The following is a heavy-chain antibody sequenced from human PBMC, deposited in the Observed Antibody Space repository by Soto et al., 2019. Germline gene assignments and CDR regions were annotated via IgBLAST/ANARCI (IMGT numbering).Heavy chain of an antibody. CDR2: ISAYNGNT. D-gene: IGHD2-15*01. CDR3: ARSGVAATSNWFDP. CDR1: GGTFTSYG. J-gene: IGHJ5*02. V-gene: IGHV1-18*01. Sequence: ASVRVSCKASGGTFTSYGISWLLQAPGQGLEWMGWISAYNGNTNYAQKLQGRVTMTTDTSTSTAYMELRSLRSDDTAVYYCARSGVAATSNWFDPWGQGTLVTVSS.